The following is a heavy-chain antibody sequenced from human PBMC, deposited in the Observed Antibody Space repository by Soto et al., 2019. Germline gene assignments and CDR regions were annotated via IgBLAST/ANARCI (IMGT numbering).Heavy chain of an antibody. CDR2: IKSKTDGGTT. V-gene: IGHV3-15*07. J-gene: IGHJ4*02. Sequence: EVQLVESGGGLVKPGGSLRLSCAASGFTFTYVWMNWVRQAPGKGLEWVGRIKSKTDGGTTDYAAPVKGRFTISRDDSKNTLYLQMNSLKTEDTAVYYCTRVLEGSGSTASYWGQGTLVIVSS. CDR1: GFTFTYVW. CDR3: TRVLEGSGSTASY. D-gene: IGHD3-10*01.